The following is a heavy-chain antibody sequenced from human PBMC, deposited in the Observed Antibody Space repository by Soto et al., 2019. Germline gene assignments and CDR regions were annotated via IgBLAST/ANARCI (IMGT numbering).Heavy chain of an antibody. CDR2: INPNSGGT. Sequence: QVQLVQSGAEVKKPGASVKVSCKASGYTFTGYYMHWVRQAPGQGLEWMGWINPNSGGTNYAQKFQGWVTMTRDTSISTAYRGRSRVRSDDTAVYYWGGGGGDYYGSGSYPLDYWGQGTLVTVSS. V-gene: IGHV1-2*04. CDR1: GYTFTGYY. CDR3: GGGGGDYYGSGSYPLDY. J-gene: IGHJ4*02. D-gene: IGHD3-10*01.